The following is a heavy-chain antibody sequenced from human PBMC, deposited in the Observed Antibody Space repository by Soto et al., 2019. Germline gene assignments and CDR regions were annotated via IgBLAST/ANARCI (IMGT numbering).Heavy chain of an antibody. J-gene: IGHJ4*02. CDR3: ARAGGPKHLVVVTAHEIDY. V-gene: IGHV4-59*01. CDR1: GGSISSYY. CDR2: IYYSGST. D-gene: IGHD2-21*02. Sequence: ETLSLTCTVSGGSISSYYWSWIRQPAGKGLEWIGYIYYSGSTNYNPSLKSRVTISVDTSKNQFSLKLSSVTAADTAVYYCARAGGPKHLVVVTAHEIDYWGQGTLVTVSS.